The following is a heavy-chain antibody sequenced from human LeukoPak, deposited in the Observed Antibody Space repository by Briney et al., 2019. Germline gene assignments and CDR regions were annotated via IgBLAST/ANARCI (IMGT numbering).Heavy chain of an antibody. D-gene: IGHD5-24*01. CDR1: GYTFSSNY. V-gene: IGHV1-46*01. J-gene: IGHJ3*02. CDR3: ARIRDGYNDAYDI. Sequence: ASVKVSCKASGYTFSSNYMHWVRQAPGQGLEWMGIINPSGGSTNYAQKFQGRVTMTRDTSTSTVYMELSSLRSEDTAIYYCARIRDGYNDAYDIWGQGTVVTVPS. CDR2: INPSGGST.